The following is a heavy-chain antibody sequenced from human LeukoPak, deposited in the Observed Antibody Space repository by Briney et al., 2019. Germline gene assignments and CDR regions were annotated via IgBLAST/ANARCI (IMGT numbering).Heavy chain of an antibody. CDR1: GFTFDNYA. CDR3: AKASGIAVEYYYYGMDV. Sequence: GRSLRLSCAASGFTFDNYAMHWVRQAPGKGLEWVSGIAWNSGNTGFADSVKGRFTISRDNSKNTLYLQMNSLRAEDTAVYYCAKASGIAVEYYYYGMDVWGQGTTVTVSS. D-gene: IGHD6-19*01. V-gene: IGHV3-9*01. CDR2: IAWNSGNT. J-gene: IGHJ6*02.